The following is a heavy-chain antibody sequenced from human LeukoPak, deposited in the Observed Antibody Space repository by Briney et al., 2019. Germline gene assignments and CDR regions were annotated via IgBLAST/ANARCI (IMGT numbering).Heavy chain of an antibody. Sequence: PGGSLRLSCAASVFTFSCYWIGWGRQTPGRGLEWVANIKQDGSEKYYVDSVKGRFTISRDNAKNSLYLQMNSLRAEDTAVYYCPRGKGLDYWGQGTLVTVSS. CDR1: VFTFSCYW. V-gene: IGHV3-7*01. CDR2: IKQDGSEK. CDR3: PRGKGLDY. J-gene: IGHJ4*02.